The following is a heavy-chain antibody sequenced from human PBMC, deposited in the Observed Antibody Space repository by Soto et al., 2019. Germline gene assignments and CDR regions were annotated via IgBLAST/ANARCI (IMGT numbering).Heavy chain of an antibody. CDR1: GLTFTSSA. CDR3: AALSGVAGRFDY. Sequence: ISAKVSCKASGLTFTSSAVQWVRQARGQRLEWIGWIVVGSGNTNYAQKFQERVTITRDMSTSTAYMELSSLRSEDTAVYYCAALSGVAGRFDYWGQGTLVTVSS. V-gene: IGHV1-58*01. J-gene: IGHJ4*02. D-gene: IGHD6-19*01. CDR2: IVVGSGNT.